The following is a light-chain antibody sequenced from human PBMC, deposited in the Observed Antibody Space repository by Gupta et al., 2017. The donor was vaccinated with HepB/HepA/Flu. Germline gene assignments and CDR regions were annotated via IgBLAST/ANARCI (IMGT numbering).Light chain of an antibody. V-gene: IGKV2-28*01. J-gene: IGKJ1*01. CDR2: LGS. Sequence: DIVMTQSPLSLPVTPGEPASISCRSSQSLLHSNGYNYLDWYLQKPGQSPQLLIYLGSNRASGVPDRFSGHGSGTDFTLKISRVEGEDVGVYYCRQALQTPQTFGQGTKVEIK. CDR3: RQALQTPQT. CDR1: QSLLHSNGYNY.